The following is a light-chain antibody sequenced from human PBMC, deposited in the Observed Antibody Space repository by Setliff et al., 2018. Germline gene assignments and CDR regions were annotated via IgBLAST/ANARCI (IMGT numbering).Light chain of an antibody. Sequence: DIQMTQSPSSLSASVGDRVTMTCRASETINSYLNWYQQKPGKAPKLLIYAASSLQSGVPSRFSGSGSESDFTLTISNLQPEDFATYYCQQSFSTPFTFGPGTKVDIK. V-gene: IGKV1-39*01. CDR1: ETINSY. CDR3: QQSFSTPFT. J-gene: IGKJ3*01. CDR2: AAS.